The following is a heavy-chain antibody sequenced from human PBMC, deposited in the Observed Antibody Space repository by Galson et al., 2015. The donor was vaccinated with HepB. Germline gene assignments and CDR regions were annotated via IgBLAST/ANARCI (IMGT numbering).Heavy chain of an antibody. Sequence: SLRLSCAASGFTFSSHWMHWVRQAPGKGLLWVSRINSDGSGTGYADSVKGRFTVSRDNAKNTLYLQMNSLRAEDTAVYYCGREIAGGMDVWGQGTTVTVSS. CDR1: GFTFSSHW. CDR3: GREIAGGMDV. J-gene: IGHJ6*02. CDR2: INSDGSGT. V-gene: IGHV3-74*01.